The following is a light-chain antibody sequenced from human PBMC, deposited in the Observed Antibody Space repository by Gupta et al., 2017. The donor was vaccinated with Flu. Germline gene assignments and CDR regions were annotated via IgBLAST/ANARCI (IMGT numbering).Light chain of an antibody. V-gene: IGKV1-12*01. J-gene: IGKJ4*01. CDR2: KAS. Sequence: DIQMTQSPSSVSASVGDRVVISCRASQDVSTWLAWYQQKPGKAPKLLIYKASILQDEVPSRFSGSGYGTDFTLIISSRQPDDFATYFCQQANNFPHLSFGGGTKVEVK. CDR3: QQANNFPHLS. CDR1: QDVSTW.